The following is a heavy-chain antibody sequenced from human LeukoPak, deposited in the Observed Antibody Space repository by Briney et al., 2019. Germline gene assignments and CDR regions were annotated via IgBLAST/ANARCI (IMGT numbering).Heavy chain of an antibody. J-gene: IGHJ6*03. CDR1: GGSFSGYY. V-gene: IGHV4-34*01. CDR3: ARHRSYYYYYMDV. CDR2: INHSGST. Sequence: ETLSLTCAVYGGSFSGYYWSWIRQPPGKGLEWIGEINHSGSTNYNPSLKSRVTISVDTSKNQFSLKLSSVTAADTAVYYCARHRSYYYYYMDVWGKGTTVTISS.